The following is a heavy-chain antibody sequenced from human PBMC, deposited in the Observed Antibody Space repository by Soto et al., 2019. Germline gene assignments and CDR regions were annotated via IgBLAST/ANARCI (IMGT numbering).Heavy chain of an antibody. D-gene: IGHD2-21*02. CDR1: GFTFSSYS. J-gene: IGHJ4*02. Sequence: ESVGGLVKPGGSLRLSCAASGFTFSSYSMNWVRQAPGKGLEWVSSISSSSSYIYYADSVKGRFTISRDNAKNSLYLQMNSLRAEDTAVYYCARLTVAQYCGGDCSHFDYWGQGTLVTVSS. V-gene: IGHV3-21*01. CDR3: ARLTVAQYCGGDCSHFDY. CDR2: ISSSSSYI.